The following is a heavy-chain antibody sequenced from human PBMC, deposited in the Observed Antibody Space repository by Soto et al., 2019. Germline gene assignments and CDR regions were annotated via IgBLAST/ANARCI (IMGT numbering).Heavy chain of an antibody. CDR2: ISSSSSYI. Sequence: EVQLVESGGGLVKPGGSLRLSCAASGFTFSSYSMNWVRQAPGKGLEWVSSISSSSSYIYYADSVKGRFTISRDNAKNSQYLQMNSLRAEDTAVYYCARSSRNNYYYYYGMDVWGQGTTVTVSS. D-gene: IGHD6-13*01. J-gene: IGHJ6*02. V-gene: IGHV3-21*01. CDR1: GFTFSSYS. CDR3: ARSSRNNYYYYYGMDV.